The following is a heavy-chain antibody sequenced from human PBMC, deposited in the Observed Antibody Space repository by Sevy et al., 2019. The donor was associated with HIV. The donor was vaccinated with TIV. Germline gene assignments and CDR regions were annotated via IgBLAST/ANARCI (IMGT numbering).Heavy chain of an antibody. CDR1: GFSFGDYV. V-gene: IGHV3-49*04. D-gene: IGHD3-16*01. CDR3: SRVGGVTDWGMDV. Sequence: GGSLRLSCTASGFSFGDYVLNWVRQAPGKGLEWVGFIRSKAYGGTTEYAASVRGRFTISRDDSKSIAYLQMNSLKTEDTAVYYCSRVGGVTDWGMDVWGQGTTVTVSS. CDR2: IRSKAYGGTT. J-gene: IGHJ6*02.